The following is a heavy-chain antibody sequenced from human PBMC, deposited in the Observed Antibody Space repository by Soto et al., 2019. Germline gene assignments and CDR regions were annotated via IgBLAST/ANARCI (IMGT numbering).Heavy chain of an antibody. CDR1: GFTFSSYW. Sequence: GSLRLSCAASGFTFSSYWMSWVRQAPGKGLEWVANIKQDGSEKYYVDSVKGRFTISRDNAKNSLYLQMNSLRAEDTAVYYCARDIQGYYDFWSGYPDYYYYGMDVWGQGTTVTVSS. CDR3: ARDIQGYYDFWSGYPDYYYYGMDV. J-gene: IGHJ6*02. CDR2: IKQDGSEK. D-gene: IGHD3-3*01. V-gene: IGHV3-7*01.